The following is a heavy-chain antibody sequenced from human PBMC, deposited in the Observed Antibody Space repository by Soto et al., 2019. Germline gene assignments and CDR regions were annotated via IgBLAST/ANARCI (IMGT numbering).Heavy chain of an antibody. CDR3: AREFDP. CDR2: ISSSSSTI. J-gene: IGHJ5*02. CDR1: GVSCGRYS. V-gene: IGHV3-48*02. Sequence: GGTLGLCCAAPGVSCGRYSLHGRRQAPGKGLESVPYISSSSSTIYYAASVKGRFTISRDNAKNSLSLQMNSLREEDTAVYYCAREFDPWGQGTPVTVSS.